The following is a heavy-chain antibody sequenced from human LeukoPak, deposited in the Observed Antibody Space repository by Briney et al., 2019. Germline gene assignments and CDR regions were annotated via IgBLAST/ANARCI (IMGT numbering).Heavy chain of an antibody. CDR2: IQYDGSDK. J-gene: IGHJ3*02. D-gene: IGHD3-3*01. CDR3: AKGTIFGVALDAFDI. Sequence: GGSLRLSCAASGFTFNNYGMHWVRQAPGKGLEWVAFIQYDGSDKYYADSVQGRFTISRDNSKDTLYLQMNSLRAEDTAVYYCAKGTIFGVALDAFDIWGQGTMVTVSS. V-gene: IGHV3-30*02. CDR1: GFTFNNYG.